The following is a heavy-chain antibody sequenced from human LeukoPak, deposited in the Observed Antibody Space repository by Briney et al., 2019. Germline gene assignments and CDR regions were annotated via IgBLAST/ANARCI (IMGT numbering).Heavy chain of an antibody. V-gene: IGHV3-7*01. CDR2: INQDGSET. D-gene: IGHD5-18*01. CDR3: AGGGSGYSYGKIDS. J-gene: IGHJ4*02. Sequence: GGSLTLSCAASGFTFSSYEMNWVRQAAGKWLEWVANINQDGSETYWVDSVKGRFTISRDNAKNSLYLQMNSLRDEDTAVYYCAGGGSGYSYGKIDSWGQGILVTVSS. CDR1: GFTFSSYE.